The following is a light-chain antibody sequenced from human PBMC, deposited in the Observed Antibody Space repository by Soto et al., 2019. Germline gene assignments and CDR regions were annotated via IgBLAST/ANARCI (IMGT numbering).Light chain of an antibody. V-gene: IGLV2-14*01. CDR3: TSYTTGSAAGVV. J-gene: IGLJ3*02. Sequence: QSALTQPASVSGSPGQSITISCTGTSSDVGGYNYVSWYQQHPGKAPKLMIYEVSYRPSGVSNRFSASKSGNTASLTISGLQAEDEADYYCTSYTTGSAAGVVFGGGTKLTVL. CDR2: EVS. CDR1: SSDVGGYNY.